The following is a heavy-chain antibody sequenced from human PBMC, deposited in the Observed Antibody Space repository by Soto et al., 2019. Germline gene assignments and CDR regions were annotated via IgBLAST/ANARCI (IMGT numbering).Heavy chain of an antibody. CDR1: GGTFRNYA. V-gene: IGHV1-69*18. Sequence: QVQLVQSGAEVKKPGSSVKVSCKASGGTFRNYAIDWVRQAPGQGLEWVGRVLPISGKTTYAQKLQGKVSISADDPTSTAYMELSSLRSEDTAVYYCARGGWGIVARLFDQWGQGTLVTVSS. D-gene: IGHD6-6*01. CDR2: VLPISGKT. CDR3: ARGGWGIVARLFDQ. J-gene: IGHJ4*02.